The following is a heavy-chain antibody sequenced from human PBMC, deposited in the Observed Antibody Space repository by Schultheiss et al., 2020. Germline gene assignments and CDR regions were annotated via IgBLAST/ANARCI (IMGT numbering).Heavy chain of an antibody. J-gene: IGHJ4*02. Sequence: GESLRLSCAASGFTFSSYGMHWVRQAPGKGLEWVAVIWDDGSNKYYADSVKGRFTISRDNSKNTLYLQMNSLRAEDTAVYYYARRGVVTAYFYYWGQGTLVTVSS. CDR1: GFTFSSYG. CDR3: ARRGVVTAYFYY. V-gene: IGHV3-33*01. D-gene: IGHD2-21*02. CDR2: IWDDGSNK.